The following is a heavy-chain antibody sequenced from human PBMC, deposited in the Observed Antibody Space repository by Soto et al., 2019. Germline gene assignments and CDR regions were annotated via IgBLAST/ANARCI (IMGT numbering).Heavy chain of an antibody. CDR2: IKQDGSEK. J-gene: IGHJ4*02. CDR1: GFTFSSYW. D-gene: IGHD3-3*01. V-gene: IGHV3-7*03. CDR3: ARSSAYYDFWSGYYTDY. Sequence: PGGSLRLSCAASGFTFSSYWMSWVRQAPGKGLEWVANIKQDGSEKYYVDSVKGRFTISRDNAKNSLYLQMNSLRAEDTAVYYCARSSAYYDFWSGYYTDYWGQGTLVTSPQ.